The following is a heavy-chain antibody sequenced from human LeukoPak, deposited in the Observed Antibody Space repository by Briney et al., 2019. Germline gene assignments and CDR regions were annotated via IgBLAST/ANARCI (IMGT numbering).Heavy chain of an antibody. Sequence: PSETLSLTCTVSGGSISSYYWSWIRQPPGKGLEWIGYICYSGSTNYNPSLKSRVTISVDTSKNQFSLKLSSVTAADTAVYYCARSLRRIAAAGNWFDPWGQGTLVTVSS. J-gene: IGHJ5*02. CDR3: ARSLRRIAAAGNWFDP. CDR2: ICYSGST. V-gene: IGHV4-59*01. D-gene: IGHD6-13*01. CDR1: GGSISSYY.